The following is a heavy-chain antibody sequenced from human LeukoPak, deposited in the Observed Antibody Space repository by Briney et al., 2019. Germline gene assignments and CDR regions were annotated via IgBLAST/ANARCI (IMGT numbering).Heavy chain of an antibody. CDR1: GGSISSSSYY. CDR2: IYYSGRT. CDR3: ARVRSGYSYGYYFDY. D-gene: IGHD5-18*01. Sequence: SETLSLTCTVSGGSISSSSYYWGWIRQPPGKGLEWIGSIYYSGRTYYNPSLKSRVTISVDTSKNQFSLKLSSVTAADTAVYYCARVRSGYSYGYYFDYWGQGTLVTVSS. J-gene: IGHJ4*02. V-gene: IGHV4-39*01.